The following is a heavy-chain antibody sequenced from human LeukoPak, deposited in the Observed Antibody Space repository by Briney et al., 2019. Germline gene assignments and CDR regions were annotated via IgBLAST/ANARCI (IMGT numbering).Heavy chain of an antibody. CDR3: AREKQKYSSGWYCLDY. Sequence: PGGSLRLSCAASGFTFSTYGLHWVRQAPGKGLEWVALIWYDGSNKYYADSVKGRFTISRDNFKNTLYLQMNSLRAEDTAVYYCAREKQKYSSGWYCLDYWGQGTLVTVSS. J-gene: IGHJ4*02. V-gene: IGHV3-33*01. CDR2: IWYDGSNK. CDR1: GFTFSTYG. D-gene: IGHD6-19*01.